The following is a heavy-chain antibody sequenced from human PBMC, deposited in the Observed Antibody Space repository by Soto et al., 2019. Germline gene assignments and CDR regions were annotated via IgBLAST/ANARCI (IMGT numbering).Heavy chain of an antibody. D-gene: IGHD3-3*01. Sequence: GASVKVSCMASGYTFTSYGISWVRQAPGQGLEWMGWISAYNGNTNYAQKLQGRVTMTTDTSTSTAYMELRSLRSDDTAVYYCARVPHYDFWSATNFDYWGQGTLVTVSS. CDR2: ISAYNGNT. CDR3: ARVPHYDFWSATNFDY. J-gene: IGHJ4*02. CDR1: GYTFTSYG. V-gene: IGHV1-18*01.